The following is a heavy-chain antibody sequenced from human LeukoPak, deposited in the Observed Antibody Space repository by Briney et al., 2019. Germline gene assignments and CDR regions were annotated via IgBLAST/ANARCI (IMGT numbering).Heavy chain of an antibody. Sequence: ASVKVSCKASGYTFTSYDINWVRQATGQGLEWMGWMNPNSGNTGYAQKFQGRVTMTRNTSISTAYMELSRLRSDDTAVYYCARDGSINWNVNYFDYWGQGTLVTVSS. D-gene: IGHD1-1*01. CDR1: GYTFTSYD. J-gene: IGHJ4*02. CDR3: ARDGSINWNVNYFDY. V-gene: IGHV1-8*01. CDR2: MNPNSGNT.